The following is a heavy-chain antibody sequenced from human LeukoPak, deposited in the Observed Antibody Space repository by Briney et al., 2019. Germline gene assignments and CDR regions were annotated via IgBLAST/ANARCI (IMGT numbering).Heavy chain of an antibody. Sequence: GGSLRLSCAASGFTFSSYSMNWVRQAPGKGLEWVSYISSSSSTIYYADSVKGRFTISRDNAKNSLYLQMNSLRAEDTAVYYCARDASVYCSGTGCFYFDYWGLGTLVTVSS. J-gene: IGHJ4*02. CDR3: ARDASVYCSGTGCFYFDY. D-gene: IGHD2-2*01. CDR2: ISSSSSTI. V-gene: IGHV3-48*04. CDR1: GFTFSSYS.